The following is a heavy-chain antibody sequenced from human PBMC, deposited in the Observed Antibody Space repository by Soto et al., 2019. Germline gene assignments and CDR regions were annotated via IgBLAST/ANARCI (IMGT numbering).Heavy chain of an antibody. CDR2: IYYSGST. V-gene: IGHV4-31*03. CDR3: ARVRKPYYYYMDV. CDR1: GGSISSGGYY. Sequence: PSETLSLTCTVSGGSISSGGYYWSWIRQHPGKGLEWIGYIYYSGSTYYNPSLKSRVTISVDTSKNQFSLKLSSVTAADTAVYYCARVRKPYYYYMDVWGKGTTVTVSS. J-gene: IGHJ6*03.